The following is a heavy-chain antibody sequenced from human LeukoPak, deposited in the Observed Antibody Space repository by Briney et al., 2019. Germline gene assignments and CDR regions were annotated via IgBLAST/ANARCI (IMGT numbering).Heavy chain of an antibody. V-gene: IGHV1-18*01. J-gene: IGHJ4*02. CDR3: ARCNYDYVWGSYRYTYFDY. CDR1: GYTFTTYS. Sequence: ASVKVSCKASGYTFTTYSISWVRQAPGQGLEWMGWISAYNGNTNYAQKLQGRVTMTTDTSTSTAYMELRSLRSDDTAVYYCARCNYDYVWGSYRYTYFDYWGQGTLVTVSS. CDR2: ISAYNGNT. D-gene: IGHD3-16*02.